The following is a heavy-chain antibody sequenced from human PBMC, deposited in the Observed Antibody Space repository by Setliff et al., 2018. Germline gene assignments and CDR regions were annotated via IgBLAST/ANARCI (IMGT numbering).Heavy chain of an antibody. CDR3: ARHESKYYYGSGCYYNAGYMDV. CDR1: GYSFSNFW. CDR2: IYPGDSHT. J-gene: IGHJ6*03. V-gene: IGHV5-51*01. D-gene: IGHD3-10*01. Sequence: PGESLKISCKGSGYSFSNFWIGWVRQMPGKGLEWMGIIYPGDSHTRYSPSFQDQVTMSADKSINPAYRQWSNLKASDTAIYYLARHESKYYYGSGCYYNAGYMDVWGKGTTVTVSS.